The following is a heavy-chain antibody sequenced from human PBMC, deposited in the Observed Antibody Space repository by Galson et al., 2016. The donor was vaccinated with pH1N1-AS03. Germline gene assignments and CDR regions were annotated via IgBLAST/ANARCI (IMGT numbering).Heavy chain of an antibody. CDR3: VTGGNNFGHEY. Sequence: SLRLSCAGSGFTFNNTWMSWVRQAPGEGLEWVGRIKSKTDGGTTEYAAPVKGRFTISRDDSRDTLHLQMNSLKTEDSALYYSVTGGNNFGHEYWGQGTLVTVSS. V-gene: IGHV3-15*01. D-gene: IGHD5-18*01. J-gene: IGHJ4*01. CDR1: GFTFNNTW. CDR2: IKSKTDGGTT.